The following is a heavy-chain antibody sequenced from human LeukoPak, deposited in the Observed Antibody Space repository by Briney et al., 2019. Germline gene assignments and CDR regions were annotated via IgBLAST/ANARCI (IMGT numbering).Heavy chain of an antibody. CDR2: ISYDGSNK. V-gene: IGHV3-30*18. CDR3: AKARLRAGDPIDY. J-gene: IGHJ4*02. CDR1: GFTFSSYG. D-gene: IGHD2-21*02. Sequence: PGRSLRLSCAASGFTFSSYGMHWVRQAPGKGLEWVAVISYDGSNKYYADSVKGRFTISRDNSKNTLYLQMNSLRAEGTAVYYCAKARLRAGDPIDYWGQGTLVTVSS.